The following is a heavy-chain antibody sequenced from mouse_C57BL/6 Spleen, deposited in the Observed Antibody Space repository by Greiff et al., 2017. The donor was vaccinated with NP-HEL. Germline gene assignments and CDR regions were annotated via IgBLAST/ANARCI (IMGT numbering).Heavy chain of an antibody. CDR1: GFTFSSYA. V-gene: IGHV5-4*01. J-gene: IGHJ3*01. CDR3: AREGSSGPFAY. Sequence: EVQRVESGGGLVKPGGSLELSCAASGFTFSSYAMSWVRQTPEKRLEWVATISDGGSYTYYPDNVKGRFTISRDNAKNNLYLQMSHLKSEDTAMYYCAREGSSGPFAYWGQGTLVTVSA. D-gene: IGHD3-2*02. CDR2: ISDGGSYT.